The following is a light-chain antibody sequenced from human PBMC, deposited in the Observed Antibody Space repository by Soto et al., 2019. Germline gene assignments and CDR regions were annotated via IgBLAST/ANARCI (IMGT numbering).Light chain of an antibody. V-gene: IGKV1-12*01. J-gene: IGKJ3*01. CDR2: AAS. Sequence: DIQMTQSPSSVSASVGDTINITCRASHDIKQWLAWYQQKPGKAPKVRIYAASNLESGVSPRFSGSGAGTEFSLTISSLQTEDFATYFCHQASSFPYTFGPGTKVDI. CDR3: HQASSFPYT. CDR1: HDIKQW.